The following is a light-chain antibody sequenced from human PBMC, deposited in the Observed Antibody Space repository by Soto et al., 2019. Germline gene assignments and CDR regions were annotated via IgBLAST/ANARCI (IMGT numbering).Light chain of an antibody. CDR1: SSDVGSYNL. J-gene: IGLJ3*02. Sequence: QSALTQPASVSGSPGQSITISCTGTSSDVGSYNLVSWYQQHPGKAPKLMIYEGSKRPSGVSNRFSGSKSGNTASLTISGLQAEDEADYSCCSYARCSTFWVFGGGTKLTVL. V-gene: IGLV2-23*03. CDR3: CSYARCSTFWV. CDR2: EGS.